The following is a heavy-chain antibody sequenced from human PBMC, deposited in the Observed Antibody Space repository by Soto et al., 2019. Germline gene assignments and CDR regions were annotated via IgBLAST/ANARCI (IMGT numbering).Heavy chain of an antibody. CDR2: ISSSSSYI. J-gene: IGHJ4*02. V-gene: IGHV3-21*01. CDR1: GFTFSSYS. D-gene: IGHD2-15*01. CDR3: ARDVAGTAQNY. Sequence: EVQLVESGGGLVKPGGSLRLTCAASGFTFSSYSMNWVRQAPGKGLEWVSSISSSSSYIYYADSVKGRFTISRDNAKNSLYLQMNSLRAEDTAVYYCARDVAGTAQNYWGQGTLVAVSS.